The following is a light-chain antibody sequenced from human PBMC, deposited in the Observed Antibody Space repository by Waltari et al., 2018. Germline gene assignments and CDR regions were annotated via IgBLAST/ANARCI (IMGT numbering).Light chain of an antibody. Sequence: DIQMTQSPSSVSASVGDRVTITCRASQGIGSWLTWYQQKPGKAPNLLIYSASSLQSGVPSRFSGSGSGTDFTLTISSLQPEDFAVYYCQQDGNWPLYTFGQGTKLEIK. J-gene: IGKJ2*01. CDR3: QQDGNWPLYT. V-gene: IGKV1-12*01. CDR1: QGIGSW. CDR2: SAS.